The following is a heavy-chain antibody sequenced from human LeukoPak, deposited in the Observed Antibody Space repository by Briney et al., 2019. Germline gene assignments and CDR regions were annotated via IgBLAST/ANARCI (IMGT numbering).Heavy chain of an antibody. CDR2: FSAGADTI. J-gene: IGHJ4*02. Sequence: GGSLRLSCAASGFTFRNYDMTWVRQAPGKGLEWVSGFSAGADTIDYADSVKGRFTISRDNSKNTLYLQMNSLRADDTAVYYCAFRGLRGYWGQGTLVTVSS. V-gene: IGHV3-23*01. CDR1: GFTFRNYD. D-gene: IGHD3-10*01. CDR3: AFRGLRGY.